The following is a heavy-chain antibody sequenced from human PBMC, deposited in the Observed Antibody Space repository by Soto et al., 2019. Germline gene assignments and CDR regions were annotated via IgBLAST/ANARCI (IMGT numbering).Heavy chain of an antibody. CDR2: ISFDGSIK. CDR3: AKDDSEYSNYWSSFDY. J-gene: IGHJ4*02. D-gene: IGHD4-4*01. CDR1: GFTFSHYG. V-gene: IGHV3-30*18. Sequence: QVQLEESGGGVVQPGRSLRLSCAASGFTFSHYGMEWVRQAPGKGLEWVASISFDGSIKHYSDSVQGRFSISRDNYRGTLSLQMNSLGAEDTAMYYCAKDDSEYSNYWSSFDYWGQGALVAVSS.